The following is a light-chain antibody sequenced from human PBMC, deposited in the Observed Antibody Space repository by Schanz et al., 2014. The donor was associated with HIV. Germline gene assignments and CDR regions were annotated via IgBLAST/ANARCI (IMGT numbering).Light chain of an antibody. CDR2: KAS. J-gene: IGKJ2*01. CDR1: QSISDW. CDR3: QQYKTYPYT. V-gene: IGKV1-5*03. Sequence: IQMTQSHSTLSASVGDRVAITCRASQSISDWLAWYQQKPGKAPKLLIYKASSLESGVPSRFSGSGSGTEFTLTISSLQPDDFATYFCQQYKTYPYTFGQGTKLEIK.